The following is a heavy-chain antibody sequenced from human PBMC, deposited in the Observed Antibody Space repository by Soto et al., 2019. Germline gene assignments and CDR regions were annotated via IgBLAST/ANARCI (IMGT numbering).Heavy chain of an antibody. J-gene: IGHJ4*02. V-gene: IGHV3-53*01. CDR2: IYDIGST. D-gene: IGHD2-2*01. CDR1: GFTVSSNY. Sequence: GSLRLSCAASGFTVSSNYMTWVRQAPGKGLEWVSIIYDIGSTYYADSVKGRFTISRDNSKNTVYLQMNSLRAEDTAVYYCARAGGYCSSTSCYYFDYWGQGTLVTVSS. CDR3: ARAGGYCSSTSCYYFDY.